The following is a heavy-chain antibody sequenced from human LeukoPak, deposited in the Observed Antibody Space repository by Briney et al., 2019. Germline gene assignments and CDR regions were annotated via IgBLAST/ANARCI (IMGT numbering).Heavy chain of an antibody. CDR1: GYTFTSYY. V-gene: IGHV1-46*01. CDR3: ARSPRIAVPGGSDPSQYYFDY. Sequence: ASVKVSCKASGYTFTSYYMHWVRQAPGQVLEWMGIINPSGGSTSYAQKFQGRVTMTRDMSTSTVYMELSSLRSEDTAVYYCARSPRIAVPGGSDPSQYYFDYWGQGTLVTVSS. J-gene: IGHJ4*02. D-gene: IGHD6-19*01. CDR2: INPSGGST.